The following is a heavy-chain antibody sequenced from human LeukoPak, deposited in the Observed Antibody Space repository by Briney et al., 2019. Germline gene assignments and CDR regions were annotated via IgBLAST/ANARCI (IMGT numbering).Heavy chain of an antibody. J-gene: IGHJ4*02. CDR3: AKPHYGSGYNS. CDR1: GFTFSTYV. D-gene: IGHD3-3*02. CDR2: ISGSGSST. V-gene: IGHV3-23*01. Sequence: GGSLRLSCAASGFTFSTYVMSWVRQAPGKGLEWVSAISGSGSSTYYADSVKGRFTISRDNSRKTLYLQMNSLRAEDTAVYHCAKPHYGSGYNSWGQGTLVTVSS.